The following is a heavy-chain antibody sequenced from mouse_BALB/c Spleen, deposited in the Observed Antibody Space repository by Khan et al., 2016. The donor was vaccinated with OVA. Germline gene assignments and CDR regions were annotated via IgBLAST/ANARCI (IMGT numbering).Heavy chain of an antibody. Sequence: EVELVESGGDLVNPGGSLKLSCAASGFTFSTYGMSWVRQTPDMRLEWVATISSGGHYTYYPDSVKGRFTISRDNAKNTLYLQMSSLKSEDTAIYSCARLAYYYNSEGFAYWGQGTLVTVSA. V-gene: IGHV5-6*01. J-gene: IGHJ3*01. CDR3: ARLAYYYNSEGFAY. CDR2: ISSGGHYT. D-gene: IGHD1-1*02. CDR1: GFTFSTYG.